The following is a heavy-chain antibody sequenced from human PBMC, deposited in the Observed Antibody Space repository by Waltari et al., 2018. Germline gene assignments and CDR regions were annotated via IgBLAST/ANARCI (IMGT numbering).Heavy chain of an antibody. Sequence: QVQLQESGPGLVKPSETLSLTCTVSGGSISNYYWSWIRQPPGKGLEWIGYIYYTGSTYFNPSLRSRVTISVDTSKNQFSLKLSSVTAADTAVYYCARLSYDTGSYYFDFWGQGTLVTVSS. CDR3: ARLSYDTGSYYFDF. J-gene: IGHJ4*02. CDR2: IYYTGST. V-gene: IGHV4-59*08. D-gene: IGHD3-22*01. CDR1: GGSISNYY.